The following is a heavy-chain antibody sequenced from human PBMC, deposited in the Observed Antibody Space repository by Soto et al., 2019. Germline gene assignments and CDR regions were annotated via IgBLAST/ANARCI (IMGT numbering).Heavy chain of an antibody. J-gene: IGHJ6*03. Sequence: QLQLQESGPGLVKPSETLSLTCTVSGGSISSSSYYWGWIRQPPGKGLEWIGSIYYSGSTYYNPSLKSRVTISVDTSKNQFSLKLSSVTAADTAVYYCARLPTGSSWYVPIYYYYYMDVWGKGTTVTVSS. V-gene: IGHV4-39*01. D-gene: IGHD6-13*01. CDR3: ARLPTGSSWYVPIYYYYYMDV. CDR1: GGSISSSSYY. CDR2: IYYSGST.